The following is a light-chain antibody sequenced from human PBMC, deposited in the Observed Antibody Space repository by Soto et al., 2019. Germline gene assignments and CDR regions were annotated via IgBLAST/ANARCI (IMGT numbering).Light chain of an antibody. CDR2: AAS. V-gene: IGKV3-20*01. CDR1: ETVRSN. J-gene: IGKJ5*01. CDR3: QQYGSSPIT. Sequence: VMTQSPDTLSVSPGERATLSCRASETVRSNLAWYQQKPGQAPRLLIYAASTRATGIPARFIGNGSGTDFTLTISRLEPEDFAVYSCQQYGSSPITFGQGTRLEIK.